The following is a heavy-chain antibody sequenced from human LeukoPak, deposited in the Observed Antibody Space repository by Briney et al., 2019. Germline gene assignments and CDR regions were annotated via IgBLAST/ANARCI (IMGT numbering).Heavy chain of an antibody. V-gene: IGHV3-23*01. CDR1: GFTFSSYA. Sequence: GGSLRLSCAASGFTFSSYAMSWVRQAPGKGLEWVSVISGSGDNTYYADSVKGRFTISRDNSKNTLYLQMNSLRAEDTAVYYCAREAMIPSTPLADAFDIWGQGTMVTVSS. J-gene: IGHJ3*02. CDR3: AREAMIPSTPLADAFDI. D-gene: IGHD3-22*01. CDR2: ISGSGDNT.